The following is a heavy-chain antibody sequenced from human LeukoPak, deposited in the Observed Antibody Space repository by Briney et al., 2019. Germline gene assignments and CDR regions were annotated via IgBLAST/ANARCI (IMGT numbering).Heavy chain of an antibody. J-gene: IGHJ3*02. V-gene: IGHV3-30*03. Sequence: GGSLRLSCTASGFTFSSYGMHWVRQAPGKGLEWVAVISYDGSNKYYADSVKGRFTISRDNSKNTLYLQMNSLRAEDTAVYYCAGSDDYGDYAAFDIWGQGTMVTVSS. CDR2: ISYDGSNK. CDR1: GFTFSSYG. CDR3: AGSDDYGDYAAFDI. D-gene: IGHD4-17*01.